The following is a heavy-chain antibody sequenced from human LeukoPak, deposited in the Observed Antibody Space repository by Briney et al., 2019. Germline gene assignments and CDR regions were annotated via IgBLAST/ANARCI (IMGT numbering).Heavy chain of an antibody. V-gene: IGHV1-69*01. D-gene: IGHD1-26*01. CDR2: IIPIFGTA. CDR3: ARDQRVGATAYAFDI. CDR1: GGTFSSYA. Sequence: GASVTVSSKASGGTFSSYAISWVRQAPGQGLEWMGGIIPIFGTANYAQKFQGRVTITADESTSTAYMELSSLRSEDTAVYYCARDQRVGATAYAFDIWGQGTMVTVSS. J-gene: IGHJ3*02.